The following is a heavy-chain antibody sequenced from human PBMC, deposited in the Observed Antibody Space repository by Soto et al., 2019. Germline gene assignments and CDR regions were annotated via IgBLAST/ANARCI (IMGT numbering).Heavy chain of an antibody. V-gene: IGHV5-51*01. J-gene: IGHJ4*02. Sequence: PGESLKISCKGSGSSFPTHWIGLVRQMPGKGLEWMGIIYPGDSDTRCSPSFQGQVTISVDKSINTAYLQWSTLKASQTAMYYCARGATVGTTTGXFDYWGQGTLVTVSS. D-gene: IGHD1-26*01. CDR3: ARGATVGTTTGXFDY. CDR1: GSSFPTHW. CDR2: IYPGDSDT.